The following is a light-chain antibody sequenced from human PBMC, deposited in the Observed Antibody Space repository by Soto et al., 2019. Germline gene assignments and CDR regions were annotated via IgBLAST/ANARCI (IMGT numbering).Light chain of an antibody. V-gene: IGLV2-8*01. CDR1: SSEVGAYNY. J-gene: IGLJ2*01. CDR2: EVS. Sequence: QSALTQPPSASGSLGQSVTISCTGTSSEVGAYNYVSWYQQHPDRAPKVIIYEVSQRPSGVPDRFSGSKSGNTASLTVSGLQAEDEADYYCSSNTGNNNFVVFGGGTNLTVL. CDR3: SSNTGNNNFVV.